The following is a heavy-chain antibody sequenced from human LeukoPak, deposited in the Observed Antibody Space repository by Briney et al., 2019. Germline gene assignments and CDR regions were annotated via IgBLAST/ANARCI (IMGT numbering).Heavy chain of an antibody. CDR1: GGSISSSSYY. CDR3: ARHFFPSDSGSFRTPFDY. J-gene: IGHJ4*02. D-gene: IGHD3-10*01. CDR2: IYYSGST. V-gene: IGHV4-39*01. Sequence: SETLSLTCTVSGGSISSSSYYWGWIRQPPGKGLEWIGSIYYSGSTYYNPSLKSRVTISVDTSKNQFSLKLSSVTAADTAVYYCARHFFPSDSGSFRTPFDYWGQGALVTVSS.